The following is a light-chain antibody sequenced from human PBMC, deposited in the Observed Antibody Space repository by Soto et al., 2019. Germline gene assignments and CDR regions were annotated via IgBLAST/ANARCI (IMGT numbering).Light chain of an antibody. CDR1: QSVSSSY. J-gene: IGKJ4*01. V-gene: IGKV3-20*01. CDR2: GAS. Sequence: EIVLTQSPGTLSVSPVERATLSCRASQSVSSSYLAWYQQKPGQAPRLLIYGASSRATGIPDRFSGSGSGTDSTLTISRLEPEDFAVYYCQQYGSSPPELTFGGGTKVDIK. CDR3: QQYGSSPPELT.